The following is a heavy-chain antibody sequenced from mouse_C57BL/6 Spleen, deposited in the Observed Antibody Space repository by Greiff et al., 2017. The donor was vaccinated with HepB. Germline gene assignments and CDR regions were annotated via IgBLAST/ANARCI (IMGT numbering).Heavy chain of an antibody. CDR2: IYPGSGST. J-gene: IGHJ4*01. CDR1: GYTFTSYW. V-gene: IGHV1-55*01. CDR3: ARPQAAYYAMDY. D-gene: IGHD3-2*02. Sequence: QVHVKQSGAELVKPGASVKMSCKASGYTFTSYWITWVKQRPGQGLEWIGDIYPGSGSTNYNEKFKSKATLTVDTSSSTAYMQLSSLTSEDSAVYYCARPQAAYYAMDYWGQGTSVTVSS.